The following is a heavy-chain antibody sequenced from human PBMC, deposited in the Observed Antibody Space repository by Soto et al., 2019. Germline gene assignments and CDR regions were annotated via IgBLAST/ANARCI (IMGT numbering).Heavy chain of an antibody. Sequence: ETLSLTCAVYGGSFSGYYWSWIRQPPGKGLEWIGEINHSGSTNYNPSLKSRVTISVDTSKNQFSLKLSSVTAADTAVYYCARGRKNTAMVTGLDYWGQGTLVTVSS. CDR2: INHSGST. D-gene: IGHD5-18*01. CDR1: GGSFSGYY. V-gene: IGHV4-34*01. J-gene: IGHJ4*02. CDR3: ARGRKNTAMVTGLDY.